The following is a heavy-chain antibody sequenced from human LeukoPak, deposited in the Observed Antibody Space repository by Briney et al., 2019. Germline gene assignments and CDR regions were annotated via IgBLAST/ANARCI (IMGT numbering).Heavy chain of an antibody. D-gene: IGHD6-13*01. Sequence: ASVKVSCKASGYTFTGHYMHWVRQAPGQGLEWRGWINPNSGGTNYAQKFQGRVTMTRDTSISTAYLELSRLRSDDTAVYYCANSIAAAGTGLHYYYYGMDVWGQGTTVTVSS. CDR3: ANSIAAAGTGLHYYYYGMDV. CDR1: GYTFTGHY. V-gene: IGHV1-2*02. J-gene: IGHJ6*02. CDR2: INPNSGGT.